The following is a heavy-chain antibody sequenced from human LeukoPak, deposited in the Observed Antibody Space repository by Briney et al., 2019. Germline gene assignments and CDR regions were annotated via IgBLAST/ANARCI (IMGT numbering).Heavy chain of an antibody. CDR2: IYSGGSP. J-gene: IGHJ4*02. D-gene: IGHD6-13*01. V-gene: IGHV4-4*07. CDR1: GVSIFSNY. CDR3: ARGRSAAGNFDY. Sequence: SESLSLTCSVSGVSIFSNYWSWVRQPAGKGLEWVGRIYSGGSPHVPSSLKSRLAISVDTPKNQFSLKVTSVTAADTAVYYCARGRSAAGNFDYWGQGTLVTVSS.